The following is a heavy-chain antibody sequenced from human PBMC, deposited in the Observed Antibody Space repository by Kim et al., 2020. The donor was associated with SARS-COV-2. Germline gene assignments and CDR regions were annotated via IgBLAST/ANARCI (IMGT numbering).Heavy chain of an antibody. J-gene: IGHJ4*02. Sequence: GGSLRLSCAASGFTFSSYAMSWVRQAPGKGLEWVSVIYSGGSSTYYADSVKGRFTISRDNSKNTLYLQMNSLRAEDTAVYYCAKDLLGIYGSGSPAFDYWGQGTLVTVSS. D-gene: IGHD3-10*01. CDR2: IYSGGSST. V-gene: IGHV3-23*03. CDR3: AKDLLGIYGSGSPAFDY. CDR1: GFTFSSYA.